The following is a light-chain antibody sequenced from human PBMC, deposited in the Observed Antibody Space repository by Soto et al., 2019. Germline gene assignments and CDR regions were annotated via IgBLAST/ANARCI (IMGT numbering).Light chain of an antibody. Sequence: DIQIKESPCSTSASVVYRVTIICRASQSISSYLNWYQQKPGKAPKLLIYAASSLQSGVPSRFSGSGSGTDFTLTISCLQPEDLATYYCHSSDLTIRFGGGAK. V-gene: IGKV1-39*01. CDR2: AAS. J-gene: IGKJ4*01. CDR1: QSISSY. CDR3: HSSDLTIR.